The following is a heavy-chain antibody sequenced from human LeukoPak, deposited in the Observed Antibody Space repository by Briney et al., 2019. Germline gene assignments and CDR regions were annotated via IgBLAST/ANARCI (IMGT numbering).Heavy chain of an antibody. Sequence: GGSLRLSCAASGFTFSSYAMHWVRQAPGKGLEYVSAISSNGGSTYYANSVKGRFTISRDNSKNTLYLQMGSLRAEDTAVYYCARDTTDAFDIWGQGTMVTVSS. CDR2: ISSNGGST. D-gene: IGHD1-26*01. CDR3: ARDTTDAFDI. J-gene: IGHJ3*02. V-gene: IGHV3-64*01. CDR1: GFTFSSYA.